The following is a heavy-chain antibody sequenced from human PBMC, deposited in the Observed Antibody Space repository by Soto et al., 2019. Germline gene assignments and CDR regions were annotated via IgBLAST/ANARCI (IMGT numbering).Heavy chain of an antibody. D-gene: IGHD2-15*01. CDR2: IRSKANSYAT. J-gene: IGHJ6*02. CDR1: GFTFSGSA. V-gene: IGHV3-73*01. Sequence: EVQLVESGGGLVQPGGSLKLSCAASGFTFSGSAMHWVRQASGKGLEWVGRIRSKANSYATAYAASVKGRFTISRDDSKNTAYLQMNSLKTEDTAVYYCTRLGKPHNYYYYGMDVWGQGTTVTVSS. CDR3: TRLGKPHNYYYYGMDV.